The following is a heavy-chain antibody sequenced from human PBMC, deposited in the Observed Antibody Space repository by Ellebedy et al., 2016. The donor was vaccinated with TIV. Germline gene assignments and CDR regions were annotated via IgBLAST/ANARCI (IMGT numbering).Heavy chain of an antibody. J-gene: IGHJ4*02. CDR3: ARLSRWLGGY. D-gene: IGHD5-24*01. V-gene: IGHV1-24*01. Sequence: ASVKVSXKVSGYTLTELSMHWVRQAPGKGLEWMGGFDPEDGETIYAQKFQGRVTMTRNTSISTAYMELSSLRSEDTAVYYCARLSRWLGGYWGQGTLVTVSS. CDR2: FDPEDGET. CDR1: GYTLTELS.